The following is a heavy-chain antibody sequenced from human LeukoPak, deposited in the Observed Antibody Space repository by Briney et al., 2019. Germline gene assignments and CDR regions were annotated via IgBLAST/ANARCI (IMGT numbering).Heavy chain of an antibody. CDR2: IKEDGSEK. CDR3: ARTIYSSSSKGFDP. J-gene: IGHJ5*02. V-gene: IGHV3-7*01. Sequence: PGGSLRLSCAASGFTFSNYWMNWVRQAPGKGLEWVANIKEDGSEKRYVDSVKGRFTISRDNAKNTLYLQMNSLRAEDTAVYYCARTIYSSSSKGFDPWGQGTLVTVSS. CDR1: GFTFSNYW. D-gene: IGHD6-6*01.